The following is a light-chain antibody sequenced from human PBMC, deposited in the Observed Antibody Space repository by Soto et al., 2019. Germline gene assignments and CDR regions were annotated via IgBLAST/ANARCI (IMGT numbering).Light chain of an antibody. V-gene: IGLV2-14*01. CDR2: EVN. CDR1: SSDVGGYKF. CDR3: LLYTSGNTRV. Sequence: QSALTQPASVSASPGQSITISCTGNSSDVGGYKFVSWYQHHPGKAPKLMIYEVNNRPSGVSNRFSGSKSGNTSSLTISGFQPEDEADYYCLLYTSGNTRVFGGGTKLTVL. J-gene: IGLJ3*02.